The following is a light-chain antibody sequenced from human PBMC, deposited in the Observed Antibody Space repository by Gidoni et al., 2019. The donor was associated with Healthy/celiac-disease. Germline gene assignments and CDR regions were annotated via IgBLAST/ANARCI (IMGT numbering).Light chain of an antibody. Sequence: SYVLTQPPSVSVPPGQTARITCGGNNIGSKSVHWYQQKPGQAPVLVVYGDSDRPSGIPERFSGSNSGNTATLTISRVEAGDEADYYCQVWDSSSDHVVFGGGTKLTVL. J-gene: IGLJ2*01. V-gene: IGLV3-21*02. CDR1: NIGSKS. CDR2: GDS. CDR3: QVWDSSSDHVV.